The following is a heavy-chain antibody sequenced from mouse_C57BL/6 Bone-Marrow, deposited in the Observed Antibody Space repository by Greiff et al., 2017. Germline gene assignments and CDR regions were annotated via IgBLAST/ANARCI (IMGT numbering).Heavy chain of an antibody. CDR2: IDPEIGDT. CDR1: GFNIKDDY. Sequence: EVQLQQSGAELVRPGASVKLSCTASGFNIKDDYIHWVKQRPEQGLEWIGWIDPEIGDTEDASKFQGKAPITSDTSYNSAYLQRSSLTSEDTAGYYCSSFDGNYFDFWGQGTPLTVAS. CDR3: SSFDGNYFDF. D-gene: IGHD2-3*01. V-gene: IGHV14-4*01. J-gene: IGHJ2*01.